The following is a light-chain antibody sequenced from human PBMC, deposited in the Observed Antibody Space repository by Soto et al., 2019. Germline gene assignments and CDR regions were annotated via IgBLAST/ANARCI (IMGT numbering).Light chain of an antibody. CDR2: KAS. Sequence: DIQMTQYPSTLSASVGDRVTIACRSSQSIIVWLAWYQQKAGKAPNLLIYKASRLESGVPSRFSGSGSGTEFTLTISSLQPDDFATYYCQQYYSYSVTFGQGTRLEI. CDR3: QQYYSYSVT. V-gene: IGKV1-5*03. J-gene: IGKJ5*01. CDR1: QSIIVW.